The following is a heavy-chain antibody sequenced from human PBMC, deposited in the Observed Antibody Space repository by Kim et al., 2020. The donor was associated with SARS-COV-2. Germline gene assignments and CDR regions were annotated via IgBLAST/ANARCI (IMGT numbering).Heavy chain of an antibody. V-gene: IGHV1-8*01. Sequence: ATVKVSCKASGYTFTSYDINWVRQATGQGLEWMGWMNPNSGNTGYAQKFQGRVTMTRNTSISTAYMELSSLRSEDTAVYYCARFGEDTRRSSGWYYNWFDPWGQGTLVTVSS. J-gene: IGHJ5*02. D-gene: IGHD6-19*01. CDR1: GYTFTSYD. CDR3: ARFGEDTRRSSGWYYNWFDP. CDR2: MNPNSGNT.